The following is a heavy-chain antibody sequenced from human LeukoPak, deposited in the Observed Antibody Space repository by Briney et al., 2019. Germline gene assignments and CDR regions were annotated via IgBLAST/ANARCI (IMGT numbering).Heavy chain of an antibody. Sequence: PSETLSLTCTVSGGSLSSYYWSWIRQPPGKGLDLFCYIYYSCTPYYPPSLKSRVTISVDTSDNQFSLKLNSVTAADTAVYYCARNKPLDPFAFWGQGTMVTVSS. CDR2: IYYSCTP. J-gene: IGHJ3*01. V-gene: IGHV4-59*01. CDR3: ARNKPLDPFAF. CDR1: GGSLSSYY. D-gene: IGHD1/OR15-1a*01.